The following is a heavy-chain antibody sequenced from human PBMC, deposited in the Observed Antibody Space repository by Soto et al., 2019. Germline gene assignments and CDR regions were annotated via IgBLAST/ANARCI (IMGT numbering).Heavy chain of an antibody. J-gene: IGHJ6*02. CDR2: IKQDGSEK. D-gene: IGHD6-13*01. CDR3: ARERYSSTWYSYYYYYGMDV. Sequence: PXGSLIVTWASSGITFSSYWRSWVRQAPGKGLEWVANIKQDGSEKYYVDSVKGRFTISRDNAKNSLYLQMNSLRAEDTAVYYCARERYSSTWYSYYYYYGMDVCGQRTTVTVSS. V-gene: IGHV3-7*01. CDR1: GITFSSYW.